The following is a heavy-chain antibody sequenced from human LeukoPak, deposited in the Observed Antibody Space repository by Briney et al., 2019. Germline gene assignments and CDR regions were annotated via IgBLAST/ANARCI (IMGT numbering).Heavy chain of an antibody. J-gene: IGHJ6*04. D-gene: IGHD6-13*01. CDR2: INAGNGNT. CDR1: GYTFTSYA. V-gene: IGHV1-3*01. Sequence: ASVKVSCKASGYTFTSYAMHWVRQAPGQRLEWMGWINAGNGNTKYSQKFQGRVTITRDTSASTAYMELSSLRSEDTAVYYCAREKQQLGQDYYYGMDVWGKETTVTVSS. CDR3: AREKQQLGQDYYYGMDV.